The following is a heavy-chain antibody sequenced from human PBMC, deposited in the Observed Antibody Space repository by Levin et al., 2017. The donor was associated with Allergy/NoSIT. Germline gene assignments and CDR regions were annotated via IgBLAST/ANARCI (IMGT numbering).Heavy chain of an antibody. J-gene: IGHJ3*02. CDR3: ASNIAAAGTYAFDI. CDR1: GFTFSSYS. CDR2: ISSSSSYI. Sequence: GESLKISCAASGFTFSSYSMNWVRQAPGKGLEWVSSISSSSSYIYYADSVKGRFTISRDNAKNSLYLQMNSLRAEDTAVYYCASNIAAAGTYAFDIWGQGTMVTVSS. V-gene: IGHV3-21*01. D-gene: IGHD6-13*01.